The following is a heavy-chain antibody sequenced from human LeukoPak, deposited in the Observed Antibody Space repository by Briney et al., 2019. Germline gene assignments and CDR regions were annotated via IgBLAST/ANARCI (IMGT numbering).Heavy chain of an antibody. Sequence: SQTLSLTCTVSGGSISGGGYFWSWIRQHPGRGLEWIGYMYYSGSSYCNPSLKSRVTISVDTSKNQFSLKLSSVTAADTAVYYCARDRSGLYYFDYWGQGTLVTVSS. CDR3: ARDRSGLYYFDY. V-gene: IGHV4-31*03. D-gene: IGHD5-12*01. J-gene: IGHJ4*02. CDR1: GGSISGGGYF. CDR2: MYYSGSS.